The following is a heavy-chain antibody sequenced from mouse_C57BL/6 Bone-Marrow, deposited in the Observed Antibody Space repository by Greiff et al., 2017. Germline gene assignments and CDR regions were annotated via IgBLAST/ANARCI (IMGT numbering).Heavy chain of an antibody. V-gene: IGHV1-69*01. J-gene: IGHJ2*01. CDR3: ARGWLLPVDY. CDR1: GYTFTSYW. D-gene: IGHD2-3*01. CDR2: IDPSDSYT. Sequence: VQLQQPGAELVMPGASVKLSCKASGYTFTSYWMHWVKQRPGQGLEWIGEIDPSDSYTNYNQKFKGKSTLTVDKSSSTAYMQLSSLTSEDSAVYYCARGWLLPVDYWGQGTTLTVSS.